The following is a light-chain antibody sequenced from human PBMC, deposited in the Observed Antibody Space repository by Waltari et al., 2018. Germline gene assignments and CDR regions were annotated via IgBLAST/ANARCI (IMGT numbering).Light chain of an antibody. J-gene: IGKJ1*01. CDR1: QSVSSY. Sequence: ELVLTQSPATLSLSPGERATLSCRASQSVSSYLAWYQHKPGQAPRLLIYDASNRATGIPARFSGSGSGTDFTLTISSLEPEDFAVYYCQQRSNWPSWTFGQGTKVEIK. CDR2: DAS. CDR3: QQRSNWPSWT. V-gene: IGKV3-11*01.